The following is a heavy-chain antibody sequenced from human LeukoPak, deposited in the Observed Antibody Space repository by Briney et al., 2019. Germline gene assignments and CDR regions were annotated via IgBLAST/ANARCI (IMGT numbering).Heavy chain of an antibody. CDR3: AGGSSSWYWGY. D-gene: IGHD6-13*01. J-gene: IGHJ4*02. Sequence: PSETLSLTCAVYGGSFSGYYWSWIRQPPGKGLEWIGEINHSGSTNYNPSLKSRVTMSVDTSKNQFSLKLSSVTAADTAVYYCAGGSSSWYWGYWGQGTLVTVSS. V-gene: IGHV4-34*01. CDR1: GGSFSGYY. CDR2: INHSGST.